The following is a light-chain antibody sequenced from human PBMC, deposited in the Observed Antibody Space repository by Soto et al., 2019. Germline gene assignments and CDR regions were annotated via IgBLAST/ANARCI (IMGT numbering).Light chain of an antibody. V-gene: IGLV8-61*01. Sequence: QAVVTQEPSFSVSPGGTVTLTCGLTSGSVSTTYYPSWYQLTPGQAPRTLIYSTNLRSSGVPDRFSGSILGNNAALTITGAQADDESDYHCMLYMGGGLVVFGGVTKLTVL. CDR1: SGSVSTTYY. J-gene: IGLJ2*01. CDR2: STN. CDR3: MLYMGGGLVV.